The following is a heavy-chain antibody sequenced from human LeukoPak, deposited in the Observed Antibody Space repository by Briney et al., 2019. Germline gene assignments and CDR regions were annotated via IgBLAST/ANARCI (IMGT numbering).Heavy chain of an antibody. CDR1: GGSISSGSYY. D-gene: IGHD1-26*01. CDR3: ARWANLSGSYYFDP. V-gene: IGHV4-61*02. J-gene: IGHJ5*02. Sequence: PSQTLSLTCTVSGGSISSGSYYWSWIRQPAGKGLEWIGRIYTSGSTNYNPSLKSRVTISVDTSKNQFSLKLSSVTAADTAVYYCARWANLSGSYYFDPWGQGTLVTVSS. CDR2: IYTSGST.